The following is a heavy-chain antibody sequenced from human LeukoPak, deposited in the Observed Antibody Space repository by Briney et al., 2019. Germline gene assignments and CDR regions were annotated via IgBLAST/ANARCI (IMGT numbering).Heavy chain of an antibody. Sequence: GGSLRLSCAASGFTLSSYSMNWVRQAPGKGLEWVSSISSSSSYIYYADSVKGRFTISRDNAKNSLYLQMNSLRAEDTAVYYCARAGYYYGSGSYYYGMDVWGKGTTVTVSS. J-gene: IGHJ6*04. V-gene: IGHV3-21*01. CDR1: GFTLSSYS. CDR3: ARAGYYYGSGSYYYGMDV. CDR2: ISSSSSYI. D-gene: IGHD3-10*01.